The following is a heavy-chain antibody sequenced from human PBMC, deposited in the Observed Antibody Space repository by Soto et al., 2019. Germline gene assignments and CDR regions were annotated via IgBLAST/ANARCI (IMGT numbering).Heavy chain of an antibody. J-gene: IGHJ6*02. D-gene: IGHD6-13*01. CDR1: GFSFSLYA. CDR2: ISYDGSSQ. CDR3: ARELKAVGTHIYYHGLDV. V-gene: IGHV3-30-3*01. Sequence: QLQLVESGGGVVQPGRSLRLSCAASGFSFSLYAIHWVRQAPGKGLEWVAFISYDGSSQYYADSLKGRFTISRDNSKNTVYLQMNSLRAEDTSVYYCARELKAVGTHIYYHGLDVWGQATTVTVSS.